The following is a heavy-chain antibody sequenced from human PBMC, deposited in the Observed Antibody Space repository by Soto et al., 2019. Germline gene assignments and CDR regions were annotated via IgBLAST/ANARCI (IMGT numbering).Heavy chain of an antibody. V-gene: IGHV1-69*06. CDR3: ARSQMLGLPASHDSSFVS. CDR1: GITLNTYA. Sequence: SVEVSCKASGITLNTYAITWVRQAPGQGLEWMGGIIPVVATANYAQKFQGRVTITADTSSSTAYMEVTSLRSEDTAVYYCARSQMLGLPASHDSSFVSWGQGT. D-gene: IGHD2-2*01. J-gene: IGHJ5*01. CDR2: IIPVVATA.